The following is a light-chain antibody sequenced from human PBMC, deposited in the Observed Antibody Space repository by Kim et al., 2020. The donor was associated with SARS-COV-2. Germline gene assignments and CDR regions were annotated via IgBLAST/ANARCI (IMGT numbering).Light chain of an antibody. CDR3: QQYRSHWT. V-gene: IGKV1-5*03. J-gene: IGKJ1*01. CDR2: EAT. Sequence: SSAVEDRVTITCRASHSIDIWVAWYQQAPGTAPKLLIYEATSLESDVSSRFSGSCSGTESILTISSLQPDDFATYYRQQYRSHWTFGQGTKVDIK. CDR1: HSIDIW.